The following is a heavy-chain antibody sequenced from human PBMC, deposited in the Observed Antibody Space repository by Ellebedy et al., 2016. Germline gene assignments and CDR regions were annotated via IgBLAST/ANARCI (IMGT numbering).Heavy chain of an antibody. J-gene: IGHJ6*02. CDR2: INPNSGGT. D-gene: IGHD4/OR15-4a*01. Sequence: ASVKVSXXASGYTFTGYYMHWVRQAPGQGLEWMGWINPNSGGTNYAQKFQGRVTMTRDTSISTAYMELSRLRSDDTAVYYCARVLTPGDYYYYDGMDVWGQGTTVTVSS. V-gene: IGHV1-2*02. CDR1: GYTFTGYY. CDR3: ARVLTPGDYYYYDGMDV.